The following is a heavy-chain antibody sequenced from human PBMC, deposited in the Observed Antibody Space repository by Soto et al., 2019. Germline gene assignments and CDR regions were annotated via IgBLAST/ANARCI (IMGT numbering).Heavy chain of an antibody. CDR2: INHSGST. V-gene: IGHV4-34*01. CDR3: ATIWTRRGYSYGYSHNWFDP. CDR1: GGSFSGYY. J-gene: IGHJ5*02. Sequence: PSETLSLTCAVYGGSFSGYYWSWIRQPPGKGLEWIGEINHSGSTNYNPSLKSRVTISVDTSKNQFSLKLSSVTAADTAVYYCATIWTRRGYSYGYSHNWFDPWGQGTLVTVCS. D-gene: IGHD5-18*01.